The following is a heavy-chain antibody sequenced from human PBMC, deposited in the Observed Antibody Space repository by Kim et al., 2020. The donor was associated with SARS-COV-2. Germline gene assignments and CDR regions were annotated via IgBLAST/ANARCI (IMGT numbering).Heavy chain of an antibody. CDR3: AAGMMATMGFDY. CDR1: GYTFTSYG. J-gene: IGHJ4*02. CDR2: ISAYNGNT. D-gene: IGHD5-12*01. Sequence: ASVKVSCKASGYTFTSYGISWVRQAPGQGLEWMRWISAYNGNTNYAQKLQGRVTMTTDTSTSIAYMELRSLRSDDTAVYYCAAGMMATMGFDYWGQGTLVTVSS. V-gene: IGHV1-18*01.